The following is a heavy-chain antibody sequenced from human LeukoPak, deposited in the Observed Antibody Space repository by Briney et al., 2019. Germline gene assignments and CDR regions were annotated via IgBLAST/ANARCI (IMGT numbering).Heavy chain of an antibody. D-gene: IGHD3-9*01. CDR3: AKESVSYYDILTGYYNGYYYYYMDV. CDR2: IRYDGSNK. CDR1: GFTFSNYG. Sequence: GGSLRLSCAASGFTFSNYGIHWVRQAPGKGLEWVAFIRYDGSNKYYADSVKGRFTISRDNSKNTLYLQMNSLRAEDTAVYYCAKESVSYYDILTGYYNGYYYYYMDVWGKGTTVTISS. V-gene: IGHV3-30*02. J-gene: IGHJ6*03.